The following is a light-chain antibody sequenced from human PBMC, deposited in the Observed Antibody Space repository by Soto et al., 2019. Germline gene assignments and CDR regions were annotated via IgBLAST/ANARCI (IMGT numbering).Light chain of an antibody. CDR3: QQLNSYLAT. J-gene: IGKJ4*01. CDR2: SAS. V-gene: IGKV1-9*01. CDR1: QGINTY. Sequence: DIQLTQSPSFLSASVGDRVTITCRANQGINTYLAWYQQKPGKAPQVLIHSASTLQTGVPSRFSGSGSGTEFTLTISNLQPEDFGTYYCQQLNSYLATFGGGTRVEIK.